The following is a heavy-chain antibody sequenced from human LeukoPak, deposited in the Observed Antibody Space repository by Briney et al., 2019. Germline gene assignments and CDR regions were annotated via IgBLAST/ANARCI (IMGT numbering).Heavy chain of an antibody. CDR3: ARAAYSSGPDY. J-gene: IGHJ4*02. Sequence: GGSLRLSCAASGFTFSTYSMNWVRQAPGKGLEWVSYINPSSSDKYYTDSVKGRFTISRDNAKNSLFLQLHGLRAEDTAVYYCARAAYSSGPDYWGQGTLVTVSS. V-gene: IGHV3-48*01. CDR2: INPSSSDK. D-gene: IGHD6-19*01. CDR1: GFTFSTYS.